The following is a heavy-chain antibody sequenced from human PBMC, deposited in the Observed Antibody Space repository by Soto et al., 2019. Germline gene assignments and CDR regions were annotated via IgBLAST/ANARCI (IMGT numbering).Heavy chain of an antibody. Sequence: VGSLRLSCVASGFDLTSSRMNWVRQAPGKGLEWVASISGSGKDTFYRHSVRGRFSISRDSAGNALHLTMNYLSAEDTGVYFCARDIGFDYVNWGQGTLVTVSS. CDR1: GFDLTSSR. D-gene: IGHD3-16*01. CDR2: ISGSGKDT. V-gene: IGHV3-21*03. CDR3: ARDIGFDYVN. J-gene: IGHJ4*02.